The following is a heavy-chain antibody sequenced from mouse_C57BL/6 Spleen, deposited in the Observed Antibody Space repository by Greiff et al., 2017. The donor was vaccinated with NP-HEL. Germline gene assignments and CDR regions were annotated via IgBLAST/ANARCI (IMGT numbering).Heavy chain of an antibody. CDR3: ARSTTVVSYFDY. D-gene: IGHD1-1*01. Sequence: QVQLQQPGAELVMPGASVKLSCKASGYTFTSYWMHWVKQRPGQGLEWIGEIDPSDSYTNYNQKFKGKSTLTVDKSSSTAYMQLSSLTSEDSAVYYCARSTTVVSYFDYWGQGTTLTVSS. CDR2: IDPSDSYT. J-gene: IGHJ2*01. V-gene: IGHV1-69*01. CDR1: GYTFTSYW.